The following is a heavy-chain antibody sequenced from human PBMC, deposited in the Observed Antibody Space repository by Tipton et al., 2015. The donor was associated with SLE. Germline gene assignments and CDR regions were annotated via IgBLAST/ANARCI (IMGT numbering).Heavy chain of an antibody. V-gene: IGHV4-30-4*01. D-gene: IGHD1-1*01. CDR1: GGSISSGDYY. Sequence: TLSLTCTVSGGSISSGDYYWSWIRQPPGKGLEWIGNIYYSGSTYYNPSLKSRVTISVDTSKNQFSLKLSSVTAADTAVYYCARKLERPGWFDPWGQGTLVTVSS. CDR2: IYYSGST. CDR3: ARKLERPGWFDP. J-gene: IGHJ5*02.